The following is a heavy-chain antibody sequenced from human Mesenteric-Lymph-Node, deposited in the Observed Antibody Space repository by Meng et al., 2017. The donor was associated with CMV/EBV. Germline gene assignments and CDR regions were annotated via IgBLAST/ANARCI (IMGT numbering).Heavy chain of an antibody. V-gene: IGHV4-59*01. CDR3: AREARYPSYGLGV. Sequence: SETLSLTCTVSGDSMSGYYWSWFRQPPGKGLEWIGYIYHSGKTDYNPSLESRFTISVDTSKNKFSLNLSSVAAADTAVYYCAREARYPSYGLGVWGQGTTVTVSS. CDR1: GDSMSGYY. D-gene: IGHD3-9*01. J-gene: IGHJ6*02. CDR2: IYHSGKT.